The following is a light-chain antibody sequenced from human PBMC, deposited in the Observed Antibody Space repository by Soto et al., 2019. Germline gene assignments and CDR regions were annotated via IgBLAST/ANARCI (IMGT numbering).Light chain of an antibody. CDR2: DAS. CDR3: QQYHRSSIT. J-gene: IGKJ5*01. V-gene: IGKV1-5*01. Sequence: DIQITQSPSSLSSSVSERVTITCRASQSISSYLNWYQQKPGKAPNLLIYDASTLERGVPSRFSGTGSGTEFTLTISSLQPDDFATYYCQQYHRSSITFGQGTRLEIK. CDR1: QSISSY.